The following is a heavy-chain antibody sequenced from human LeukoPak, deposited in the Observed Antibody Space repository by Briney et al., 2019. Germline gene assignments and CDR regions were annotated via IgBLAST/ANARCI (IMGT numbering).Heavy chain of an antibody. CDR3: ARGSAGEFDP. CDR1: GGSISSGGYS. D-gene: IGHD3-16*01. Sequence: SQTLSLTCTVSGGSISSGGYSWSWIRQPPGKGLEWIGYIYHSGSTYYNPSLKSRVTIPVDRSKNQFSLKLSSVTAADTAVYYWARGSAGEFDPWGQGTLVTVSS. V-gene: IGHV4-30-2*01. J-gene: IGHJ5*02. CDR2: IYHSGST.